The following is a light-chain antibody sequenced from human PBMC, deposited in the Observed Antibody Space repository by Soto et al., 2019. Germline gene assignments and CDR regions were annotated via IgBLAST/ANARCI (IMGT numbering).Light chain of an antibody. CDR2: GTS. V-gene: IGKV3-20*01. J-gene: IGKJ1*01. CDR3: QQFASSPRT. Sequence: EIVLTQSPGTLSLSPGERATLSCRASQSVNINYLAWYQQKPGQSPRLLMYGTSTRATGVPGRFSGSGSGTDFTLTISGLEPEDFAVYYCQQFASSPRTFGQGTKVE. CDR1: QSVNINY.